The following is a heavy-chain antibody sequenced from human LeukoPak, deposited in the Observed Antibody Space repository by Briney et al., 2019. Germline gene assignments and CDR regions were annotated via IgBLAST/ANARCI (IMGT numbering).Heavy chain of an antibody. D-gene: IGHD3-3*01. CDR2: IYYSGST. CDR1: GGSISGSTYF. Sequence: SETLSLTCTVSGGSISGSTYFWGWIRRSPGKGLEWIGSIYYSGSTYYNPSLKSRVTISVDTSKNQFSLKLSSVTAADTAVYYCARGREYYDFWSGYYYGMDVWGQGTTVTVSS. CDR3: ARGREYYDFWSGYYYGMDV. J-gene: IGHJ6*02. V-gene: IGHV4-39*01.